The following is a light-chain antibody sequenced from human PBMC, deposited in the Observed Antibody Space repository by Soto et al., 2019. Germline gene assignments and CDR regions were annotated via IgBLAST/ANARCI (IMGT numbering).Light chain of an antibody. CDR1: QSVSSN. CDR2: GAS. V-gene: IGKV3-15*01. CDR3: QQYNNWPPT. J-gene: IGKJ1*01. Sequence: EIVMTQSPATLSVSPGERATLSCRASQSVSSNLAWYQQKPGQAPRLLIYGASTSATGIPARFSGSGSGTEFTCTISSLQSEDFAFYYCQQYNNWPPTCGQGTNVEIK.